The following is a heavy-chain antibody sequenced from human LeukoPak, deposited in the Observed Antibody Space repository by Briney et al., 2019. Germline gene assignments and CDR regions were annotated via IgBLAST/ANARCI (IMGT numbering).Heavy chain of an antibody. J-gene: IGHJ5*02. Sequence: GESLRLSCAASGFTFSNYDMHWVRQATGKGLEWVSSIGIGGDSYYAGSVKGRFTISRENGKNSLHLQMNSLRAGDTAVYYCTRGGEGFDPWGQGTLVTVSS. CDR1: GFTFSNYD. D-gene: IGHD2-21*01. V-gene: IGHV3-13*01. CDR2: IGIGGDS. CDR3: TRGGEGFDP.